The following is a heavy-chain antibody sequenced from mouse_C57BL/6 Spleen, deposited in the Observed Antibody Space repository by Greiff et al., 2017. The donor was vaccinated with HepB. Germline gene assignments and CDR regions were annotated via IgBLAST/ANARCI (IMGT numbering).Heavy chain of an antibody. J-gene: IGHJ3*01. CDR1: GYSFTSYY. V-gene: IGHV1-66*01. CDR2: IYPGSGNT. Sequence: VQLQQSGPELVKPGASVKISCKASGYSFTSYYIHWVKQRPGQGLEWIGWIYPGSGNTKYNEKFKGKATLTADTSSSTAYMQLSSLTSEDSAVYYCARDWDGSWFAYWGQGTLVTVSA. CDR3: ARDWDGSWFAY. D-gene: IGHD4-1*01.